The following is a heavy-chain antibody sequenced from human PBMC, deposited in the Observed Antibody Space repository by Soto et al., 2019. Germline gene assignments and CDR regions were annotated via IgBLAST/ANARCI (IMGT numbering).Heavy chain of an antibody. J-gene: IGHJ4*02. CDR2: ISSSSSYI. CDR3: ARDVRVRDYGNNAVDY. V-gene: IGHV3-21*01. CDR1: GFTFSSYS. D-gene: IGHD4-17*01. Sequence: EVQLVESGGGLVKPGESLRLSCAASGFTFSSYSMNWVRQAPGKGLEWVSSISSSSSYIYYADSVKGRFTISRDNAKNSLYLQMNSLRAEDTAVYYCARDVRVRDYGNNAVDYWGQGTLVTVSS.